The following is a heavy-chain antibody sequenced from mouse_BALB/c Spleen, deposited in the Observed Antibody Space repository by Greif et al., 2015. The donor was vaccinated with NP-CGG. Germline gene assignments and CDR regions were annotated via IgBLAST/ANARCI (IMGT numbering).Heavy chain of an antibody. CDR3: ASGGYVCSSTYYFDY. CDR2: IHPSDSET. D-gene: IGHD1-1*01. V-gene: IGHV1S82*01. CDR1: GYSFTSYW. J-gene: IGHJ2*01. Sequence: FQRHQPGAELVRPGASVKLSCKASGYSFTSYWMNWVKQRPGQGLECTGMIHPSDSETRLNQKFKDKATLTVDKSSSTAYMQLSRQSAEDSGVSDCASGGYVCSSTYYFDYWGLLTTLTVYS.